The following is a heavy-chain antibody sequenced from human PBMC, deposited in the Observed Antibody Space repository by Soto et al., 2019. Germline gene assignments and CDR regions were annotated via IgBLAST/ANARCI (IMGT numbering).Heavy chain of an antibody. CDR3: ARGPSTWGYYYDSSGPLDV. CDR1: GGSFSGYY. CDR2: INHSGSA. Sequence: PSETLSLTCDVYGGSFSGYYWSWIRQPPGKGLEWIGEINHSGSANYNPSLKSRVTISVDTSKNQFSLKLSSVTAADTAVYYCARGPSTWGYYYDSSGPLDVWGQGTTVTVAS. V-gene: IGHV4-34*01. J-gene: IGHJ6*02. D-gene: IGHD3-22*01.